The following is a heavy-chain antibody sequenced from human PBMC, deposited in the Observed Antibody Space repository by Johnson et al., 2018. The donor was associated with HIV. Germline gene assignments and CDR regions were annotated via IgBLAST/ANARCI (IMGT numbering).Heavy chain of an antibody. CDR3: LFGQDGGGS. CDR2: INQDGSAK. CDR1: GLTFSNVW. D-gene: IGHD3-16*01. J-gene: IGHJ3*01. V-gene: IGHV3-7*01. Sequence: VQLVESGGGLVKPGGSLRLSCAASGLTFSNVWVSWVRQAPGKGLEWVANINQDGSAKYYVDSVKGRFTISRDNAEKSLFLQMNSLTADDTAWYYALFGQDGGGSWGQGTMVTVSS.